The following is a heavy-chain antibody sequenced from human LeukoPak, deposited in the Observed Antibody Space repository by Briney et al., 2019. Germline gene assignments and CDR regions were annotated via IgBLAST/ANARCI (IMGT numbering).Heavy chain of an antibody. Sequence: SETLSLTCAVYGGSFSDYLWSWIRKSPGKGLEWIGYIYYSGSTNYNPSLKSRVTISVDTSKNQFSLKLSSVTAADTAVYYCARDTYGAFDIWGQGTMVTVSS. CDR1: GGSFSDYL. J-gene: IGHJ3*02. CDR3: ARDTYGAFDI. V-gene: IGHV4-59*01. D-gene: IGHD3-16*01. CDR2: IYYSGST.